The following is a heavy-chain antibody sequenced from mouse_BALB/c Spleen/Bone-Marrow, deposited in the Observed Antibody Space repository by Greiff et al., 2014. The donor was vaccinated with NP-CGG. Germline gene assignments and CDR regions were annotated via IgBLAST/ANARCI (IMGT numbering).Heavy chain of an antibody. CDR2: ISSDSGAI. J-gene: IGHJ2*01. D-gene: IGHD4-1*01. CDR1: GFTFSSFG. CDR3: TRGGNWEDFDY. Sequence: EVQLVESGGGLVQPGGSRKLSCAASGFTFSSFGMHWVRQAPEKGLGWIAYISSDSGAIFYADTVKGRFTISRDNPKNTLFLQMTSLRSEDTAIYFCTRGGNWEDFDYWGQGTTLTVSS. V-gene: IGHV5-17*02.